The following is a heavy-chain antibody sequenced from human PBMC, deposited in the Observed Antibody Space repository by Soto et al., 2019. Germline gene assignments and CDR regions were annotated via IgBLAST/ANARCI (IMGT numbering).Heavy chain of an antibody. CDR2: TSYDGSNN. CDR1: GFTFNSYG. D-gene: IGHD3-16*01. V-gene: IGHV3-33*05. J-gene: IGHJ4*02. Sequence: QIQLVESGGGVVQPGRSLRLSCTASGFTFNSYGFNWVRQAPGKGLEWVALTSYDGSNNFYGDSVKGRFTISRHNSRNTVELQMDSLRFEDTALYYCARWGTTGGLDVWGQGTLVSVSS. CDR3: ARWGTTGGLDV.